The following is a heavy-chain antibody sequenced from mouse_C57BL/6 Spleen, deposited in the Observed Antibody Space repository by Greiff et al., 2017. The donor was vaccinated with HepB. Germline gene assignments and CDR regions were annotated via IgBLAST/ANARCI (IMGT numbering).Heavy chain of an antibody. J-gene: IGHJ4*01. CDR3: ARSHYREGYYAMDY. Sequence: VQLQQSGAELVRPRASVKLSCKASGYTFTDYYINWVKQRPGQGLEWIARIYPGSGNTYYNEKFKGKATLTAEKSSSTAYMQLSSLTSEDSAVYFCARSHYREGYYAMDYWGQGTSVTVSS. CDR2: IYPGSGNT. V-gene: IGHV1-76*01. CDR1: GYTFTDYY. D-gene: IGHD2-12*01.